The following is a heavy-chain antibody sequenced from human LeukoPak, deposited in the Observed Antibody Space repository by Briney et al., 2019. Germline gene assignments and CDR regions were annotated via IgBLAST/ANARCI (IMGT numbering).Heavy chain of an antibody. J-gene: IGHJ4*02. D-gene: IGHD3-10*01. Sequence: ASVKVSCKASGYTFSGYSIHWVRQTPGQGLEWMGRINSNSGGTNYAQNFQGRVTMTRDTSISTAYMEVSGLTSDDTAVYYCARGGSGSGYLYYFDSWGQGTLVSVSS. CDR3: ARGGSGSGYLYYFDS. V-gene: IGHV1-2*06. CDR2: INSNSGGT. CDR1: GYTFSGYS.